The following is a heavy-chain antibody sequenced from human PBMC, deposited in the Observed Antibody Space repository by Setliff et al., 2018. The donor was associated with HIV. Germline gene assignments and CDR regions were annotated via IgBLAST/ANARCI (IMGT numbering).Heavy chain of an antibody. D-gene: IGHD3-10*01. CDR1: GFTFSSYS. J-gene: IGHJ6*02. Sequence: PGGSLRLSCAASGFTFSSYSMNWVRQAPGKGLEWVSSISSSSSYIYYADSVKGRFTISRDNSKNTLYLQMNSLRAEDTAVYYCARTEEAMVRGVRSYYYYGMDVWGQGTTVTVSS. CDR3: ARTEEAMVRGVRSYYYYGMDV. CDR2: ISSSSSYI. V-gene: IGHV3-21*01.